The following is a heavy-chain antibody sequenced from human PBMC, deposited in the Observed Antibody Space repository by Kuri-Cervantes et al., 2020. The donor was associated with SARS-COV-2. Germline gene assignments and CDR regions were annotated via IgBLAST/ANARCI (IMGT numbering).Heavy chain of an antibody. V-gene: IGHV1-2*02. CDR3: ARDGGIAAATSEGAFDI. Sequence: GESLKISCKASGYTFTGYYMHWVRQAPGQGLEWMGWINPNSGGTNYAQKFQGRVTMTRDTSISTAYMELSSLRSDDTAVYYCARDGGIAAATSEGAFDIWGQGTMVTVSS. D-gene: IGHD6-13*01. CDR1: GYTFTGYY. CDR2: INPNSGGT. J-gene: IGHJ3*02.